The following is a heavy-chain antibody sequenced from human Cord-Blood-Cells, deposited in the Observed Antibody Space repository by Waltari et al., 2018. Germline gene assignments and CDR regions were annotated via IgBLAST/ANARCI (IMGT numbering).Heavy chain of an antibody. Sequence: QVQLVESGGGVVQPGRSLRLSCAASGFTFSSYAMHWVRQAPGKGLEWVAVISYDGSNKYYADSVKGRFTISRDNSKNTLYRQMNSLRAEDTAVYYCARTRYSSSWYLLDYWGQGTLVTVSS. CDR3: ARTRYSSSWYLLDY. CDR1: GFTFSSYA. J-gene: IGHJ4*02. CDR2: ISYDGSNK. D-gene: IGHD6-13*01. V-gene: IGHV3-30-3*01.